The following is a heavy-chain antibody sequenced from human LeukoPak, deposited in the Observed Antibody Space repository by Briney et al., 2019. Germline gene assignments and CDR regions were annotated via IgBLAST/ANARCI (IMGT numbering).Heavy chain of an antibody. D-gene: IGHD1-26*01. CDR3: TGYSGSYYLSP. CDR1: GFTFRSYA. J-gene: IGHJ5*02. V-gene: IGHV3-23*01. CDR2: ISGSGGST. Sequence: GGSLRLSCAASGFTFRSYAMSWVRQAPGKGLERVSAISGSGGSTYYADSVRGRFTIFRDNSKNTLNLQMNSLRAEDTAVYYCTGYSGSYYLSPWGQGTLVTVSS.